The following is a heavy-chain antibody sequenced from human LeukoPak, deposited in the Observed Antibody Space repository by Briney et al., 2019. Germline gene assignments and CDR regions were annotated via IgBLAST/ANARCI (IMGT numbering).Heavy chain of an antibody. CDR1: GFTFSGYA. D-gene: IGHD6-19*01. J-gene: IGHJ4*02. CDR2: ISGSGGST. V-gene: IGHV3-23*01. CDR3: ARGIGYSSGWYVPSALHEYFDY. Sequence: GGSLRLSCAASGFTFSGYAMSWVRQAPGKGLEWVSAISGSGGSTYYADSVKGRFTISRDNSKNTLYLQMNSLRAEDTAVYYCARGIGYSSGWYVPSALHEYFDYWGQGTLVTVSS.